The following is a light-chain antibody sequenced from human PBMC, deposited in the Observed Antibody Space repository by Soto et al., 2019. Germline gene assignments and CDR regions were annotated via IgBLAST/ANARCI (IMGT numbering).Light chain of an antibody. Sequence: QAVVTQPPSASGTPGQRVTISCSGSSSNIGSNTVNWYQQLPGTAPKLLIYRNNERPPGVPDRFSGSKSGTSASLAISGLQSEDEADYYCAAWDDSLNGYVFGTGTKLTVL. CDR3: AAWDDSLNGYV. V-gene: IGLV1-44*01. CDR1: SSNIGSNT. CDR2: RNN. J-gene: IGLJ1*01.